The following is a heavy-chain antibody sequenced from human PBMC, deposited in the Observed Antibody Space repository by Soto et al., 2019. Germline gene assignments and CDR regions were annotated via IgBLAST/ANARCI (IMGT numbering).Heavy chain of an antibody. CDR3: ARGIVVVPDSYYYYMDV. CDR1: GYTFTGYY. CDR2: INPNSGGT. V-gene: IGHV1-2*04. Sequence: QVQLVQSGAEVKKPGASVKVSCKASGYTFTGYYMHWVRQAPGQGLEWMGWINPNSGGTNYAQKFQGWVTMTRDTSISTAYMELSRLRSDDTAVYHCARGIVVVPDSYYYYMDVWGKGTTVTVSS. D-gene: IGHD2-2*01. J-gene: IGHJ6*03.